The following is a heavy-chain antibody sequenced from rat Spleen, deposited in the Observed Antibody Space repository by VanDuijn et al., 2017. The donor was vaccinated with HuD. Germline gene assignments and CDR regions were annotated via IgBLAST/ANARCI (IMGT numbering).Heavy chain of an antibody. J-gene: IGHJ3*01. CDR1: GFTYSNYV. CDR2: ISTGGGNT. V-gene: IGHV5S13*01. CDR3: AKDDRGFAY. Sequence: EVQLVESGGGLVQPGRSLKLSCAASGFTYSNYVMAWVRQAPTKGLEWVASISTGGGNTYYRDSVKGRFTISRDNAKNTLYLQMDSLRSEDTAPYYCAKDDRGFAYWGQGTLVTVSS.